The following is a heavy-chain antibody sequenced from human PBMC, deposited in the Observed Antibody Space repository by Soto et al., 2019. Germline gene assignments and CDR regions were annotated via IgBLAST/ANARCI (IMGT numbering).Heavy chain of an antibody. V-gene: IGHV3-23*01. Sequence: PGGSLRLSCAASGFTFSSYAMSWVRQAPGKGLEWVSAISGSGGSTYYADSVKGRFTISRDNSKNTLYLQMNSLRAEDTAVYYCATELTALMVYAPLHYWRQGTWVTV. J-gene: IGHJ4*02. D-gene: IGHD2-8*02. CDR2: ISGSGGST. CDR1: GFTFSSYA. CDR3: ATELTALMVYAPLHY.